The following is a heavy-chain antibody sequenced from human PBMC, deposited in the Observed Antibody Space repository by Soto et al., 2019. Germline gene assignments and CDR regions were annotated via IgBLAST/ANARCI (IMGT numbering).Heavy chain of an antibody. V-gene: IGHV3-21*01. CDR2: ISSGSAFR. J-gene: IGHJ5*02. CDR1: SFSMYS. Sequence: EVQVVESGGGLVKPGGSLRLSCNFSFSMYSMDWVRQAPGKGLEWVASISSGSAFRKYADSVKGRCTISRDNAKNSVSLQMDSLRVEDKDMYYCTRDQGGSYDSWFDPWGRGTLVTVSS. CDR3: TRDQGGSYDSWFDP. D-gene: IGHD1-26*01.